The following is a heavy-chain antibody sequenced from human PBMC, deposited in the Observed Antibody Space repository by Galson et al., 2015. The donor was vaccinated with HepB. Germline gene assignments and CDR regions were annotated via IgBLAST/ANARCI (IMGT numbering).Heavy chain of an antibody. D-gene: IGHD6-19*01. CDR3: AREGEQWLAPDALDV. CDR1: GFNFSKYP. Sequence: SLRLSCAASGFNFSKYPMHWVRQAPGKGLEWVAFISFDGSNNYYGDSVKGRFTMSRDNSKNTLYLQMDSLRVEDTAVYYCAREGEQWLAPDALDVWGQGTKVTVSS. J-gene: IGHJ3*01. V-gene: IGHV3-30-3*01. CDR2: ISFDGSNN.